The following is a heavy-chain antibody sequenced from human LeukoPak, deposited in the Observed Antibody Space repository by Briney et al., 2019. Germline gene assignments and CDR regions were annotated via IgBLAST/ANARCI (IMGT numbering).Heavy chain of an antibody. D-gene: IGHD3-16*01. Sequence: SETLSLTCTVSGGSISSYYWSWIRQPPGKGLEWIGYIYTSGSTNYNPSLESRVTISVDTSKNQFSLKLSSVTAADTAVYYCARLRYVLYHYYMDVWGKGTTVTVSS. V-gene: IGHV4-4*09. CDR3: ARLRYVLYHYYMDV. J-gene: IGHJ6*03. CDR2: IYTSGST. CDR1: GGSISSYY.